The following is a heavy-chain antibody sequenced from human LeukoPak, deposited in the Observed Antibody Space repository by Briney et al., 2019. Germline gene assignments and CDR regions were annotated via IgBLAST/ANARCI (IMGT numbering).Heavy chain of an antibody. CDR2: LSGSGITT. J-gene: IGHJ4*02. CDR3: AKDFRRRTTGADY. Sequence: GGSLRLSCAASGFTFSSYAMGWVRQAPGKGLEWVSTLSGSGITTYYADSVKGRFTISRDNAKNSLYLQMNSLRAEDTALYYCAKDFRRRTTGADYWGQGTLVTVSS. D-gene: IGHD1-1*01. V-gene: IGHV3-23*01. CDR1: GFTFSSYA.